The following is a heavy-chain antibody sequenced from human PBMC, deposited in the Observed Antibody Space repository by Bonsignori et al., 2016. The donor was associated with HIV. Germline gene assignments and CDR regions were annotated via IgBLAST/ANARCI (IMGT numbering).Heavy chain of an antibody. CDR3: ARVVDEIGYYSGVDAFDI. V-gene: IGHV3-7*03. Sequence: GGSLRLSCEASGFSISSFWMTWVRQAPGTGLEWVANINPEGSETYYVQSVRGRVTISRDNAKNLVYLQMDSLRVEDTAVYSCARVVDEIGYYSGVDAFDIWGHGTRVTVSS. J-gene: IGHJ3*02. CDR2: INPEGSET. CDR1: GFSISSFW. D-gene: IGHD1-26*01.